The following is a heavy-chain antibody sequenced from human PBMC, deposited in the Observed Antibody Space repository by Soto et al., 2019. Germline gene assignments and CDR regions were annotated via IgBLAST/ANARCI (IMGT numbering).Heavy chain of an antibody. Sequence: PGGSLRLSCAGSGFTFSTYSLNWVRQAPGKGLEWLSFIDRSGSPIYYADSVRGRFTISRDDAESSLYLQMSSLRAEDTALYYCARHGGTPDLYFDYWGQGTPVTVSS. D-gene: IGHD3-16*01. V-gene: IGHV3-48*01. CDR1: GFTFSTYS. CDR3: ARHGGTPDLYFDY. CDR2: IDRSGSPI. J-gene: IGHJ4*02.